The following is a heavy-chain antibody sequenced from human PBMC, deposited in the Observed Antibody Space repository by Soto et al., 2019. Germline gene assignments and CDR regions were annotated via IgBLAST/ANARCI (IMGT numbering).Heavy chain of an antibody. Sequence: QVQLVQSGTEVKKPGSSVKVSCKASEGTFSRYAISWVRQAPGQGLEWMGGIIPIFGTANYPPEFQGRVTITADASTSTAYMELRSLRSEDTAVYYCAGQPIYYVSGQDAFDIWGQGTMVTVSS. V-gene: IGHV1-69*01. J-gene: IGHJ3*02. CDR3: AGQPIYYVSGQDAFDI. CDR1: EGTFSRYA. D-gene: IGHD3-10*01. CDR2: IIPIFGTA.